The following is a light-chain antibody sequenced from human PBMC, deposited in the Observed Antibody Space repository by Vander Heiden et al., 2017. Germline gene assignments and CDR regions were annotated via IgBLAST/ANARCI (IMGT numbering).Light chain of an antibody. Sequence: QSALTQHRPVSGSPGQSVTISCPGASSDVGGYHYVAWYQQHPGNPAKLMIYEVSKRPAVVPDRFSGSKSGNTASLTISGREAEDDADYYFCSYAGSYVYVFGSGTKVTVL. J-gene: IGLJ1*01. CDR2: EVS. CDR3: CSYAGSYVYV. V-gene: IGLV2-11*01. CDR1: SSDVGGYHY.